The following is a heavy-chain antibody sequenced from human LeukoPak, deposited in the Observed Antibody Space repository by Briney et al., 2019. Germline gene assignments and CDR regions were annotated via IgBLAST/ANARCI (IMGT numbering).Heavy chain of an antibody. V-gene: IGHV3-23*01. CDR1: GFTLSSYV. J-gene: IGHJ6*02. Sequence: QPGGSLRLSCVTSGFTLSSYVLSWVRQAPGKGLEWVSAISGSGGSTYYADSVKGRFTISRDNSKNSLYLQMNSLRAEDTAVYYCARVAAPDLYYYYGMDVWGQGTTVTVSS. CDR3: ARVAAPDLYYYYGMDV. CDR2: ISGSGGST. D-gene: IGHD6-6*01.